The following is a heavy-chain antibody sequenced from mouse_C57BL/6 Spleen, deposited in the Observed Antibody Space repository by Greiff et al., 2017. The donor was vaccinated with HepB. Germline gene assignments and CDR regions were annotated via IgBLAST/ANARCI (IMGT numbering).Heavy chain of an antibody. CDR3: ARRGDDYDEGDYAMDY. J-gene: IGHJ4*01. CDR2: IYPRSGNT. D-gene: IGHD2-4*01. CDR1: GYTFTSYG. Sequence: QVQLKQSGAELARPGASVKLSCKASGYTFTSYGISWVKQRTGQGLEWIGEIYPRSGNTYYNEKFKGKATLTADKSSSTAYMELRSLTSEDSAVYFCARRGDDYDEGDYAMDYWGQGTSVTVSS. V-gene: IGHV1-81*01.